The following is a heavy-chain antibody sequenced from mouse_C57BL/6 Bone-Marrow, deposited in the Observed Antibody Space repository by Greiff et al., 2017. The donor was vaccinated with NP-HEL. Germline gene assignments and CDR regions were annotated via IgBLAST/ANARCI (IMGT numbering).Heavy chain of an antibody. D-gene: IGHD1-1*01. J-gene: IGHJ4*01. CDR2: IYPSSGNT. Sequence: QVQLQQSGAELARPGASVKLSCKASGYTFTSYGISWVKQRTGQGLEWIGEIYPSSGNTSYNETFNGQATLTADKSSSTAYMELRSLTSEDSAVYFCARSKNYYGSNHPMAMEYWGQGTAVTVSS. CDR1: GYTFTSYG. V-gene: IGHV1-81*01. CDR3: ARSKNYYGSNHPMAMEY.